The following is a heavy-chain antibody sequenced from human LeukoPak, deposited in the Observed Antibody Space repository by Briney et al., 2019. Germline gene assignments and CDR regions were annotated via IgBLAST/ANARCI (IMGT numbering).Heavy chain of an antibody. V-gene: IGHV1-46*01. CDR1: GYAFTRHY. CDR3: ARDNSVGDYAWWFDP. Sequence: ASVKVSCKASGYAFTRHYMHWVRQAPGQGLEWMGLINPSGSSTIYAQKFQGRVTMTRDMSTSIDYMELSSLRSEDTAVYYCARDNSVGDYAWWFDPWGQGTLVTVSS. J-gene: IGHJ5*02. CDR2: INPSGSST. D-gene: IGHD1-26*01.